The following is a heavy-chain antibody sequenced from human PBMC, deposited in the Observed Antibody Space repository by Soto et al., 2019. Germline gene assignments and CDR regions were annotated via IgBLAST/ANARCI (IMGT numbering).Heavy chain of an antibody. D-gene: IGHD3-10*01. CDR2: IHYNGRT. CDR3: VRFEEPSPGSGPLADL. CDR1: GESSSTYY. Sequence: QVRLQQWGAGLLKPSETLSLTCGVYGESSSTYYWIWIRQSPGKGLEWIADIHYNGRTNYNPSLKSRLNISVDTSQKQFSLQLASVTAADTAVYYCVRFEEPSPGSGPLADLWGQGTLVTVSS. J-gene: IGHJ4*02. V-gene: IGHV4-34*01.